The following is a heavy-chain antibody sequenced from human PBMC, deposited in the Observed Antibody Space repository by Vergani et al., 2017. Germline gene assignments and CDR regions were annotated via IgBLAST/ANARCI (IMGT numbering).Heavy chain of an antibody. D-gene: IGHD3-10*01. CDR3: ARLSGSGSYYIVHYFDY. V-gene: IGHV5-51*01. CDR2: IYPGDSDT. J-gene: IGHJ4*02. Sequence: EVQLVQSGAEVKKPGESLTISCTGSGYSFTSYWIGWVRQMPGKGLEWMGIIYPGDSDTRYSPSFQGQVTISADKSISTAYLQWSSLKASDTAMYYCARLSGSGSYYIVHYFDYWGQGTLVTVSS. CDR1: GYSFTSYW.